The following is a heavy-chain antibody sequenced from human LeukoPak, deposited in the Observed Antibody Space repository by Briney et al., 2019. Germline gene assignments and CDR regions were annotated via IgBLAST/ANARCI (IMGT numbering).Heavy chain of an antibody. CDR2: INHSGST. CDR1: GGSFSGYY. CDR3: ARVSGSYYS. J-gene: IGHJ4*02. D-gene: IGHD1-26*01. V-gene: IGHV4-34*01. Sequence: SETLSLTCAVYGGSFSGYYWSWIRQPSGKGLEWIGEINHSGSTNYNPSLKSRVTISVDTSKNQFSLKLSSVTAADTAVYYCARVSGSYYSWGQGTLVTVSS.